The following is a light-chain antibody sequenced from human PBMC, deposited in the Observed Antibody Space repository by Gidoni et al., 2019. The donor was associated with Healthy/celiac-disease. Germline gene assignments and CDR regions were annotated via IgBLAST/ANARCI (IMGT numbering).Light chain of an antibody. CDR2: GAS. CDR3: QQYNNWPRT. Sequence: ELVMTQSPATLSVSPGERATLSCRASQSVNSNLAWYQQKPGQAPRLLIYGASTRATGIPARFSGSGSGTEFTLTISSLQSEDFAVYYCQQYNNWPRTFGQGTKLEIK. J-gene: IGKJ2*01. CDR1: QSVNSN. V-gene: IGKV3-15*01.